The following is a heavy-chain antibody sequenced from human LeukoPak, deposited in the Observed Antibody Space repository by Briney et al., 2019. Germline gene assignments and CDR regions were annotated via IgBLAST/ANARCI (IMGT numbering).Heavy chain of an antibody. J-gene: IGHJ4*02. Sequence: GGSLRRYCAASGFTFDDYGMSWVRQAPGKGLEGVSGINWNGGSTGYADSVKGRFTISRDKAKNSLYLQMNSLRAEDTALYYCARENTAPGFSSGYYYGDYWGQGTLVTVSS. D-gene: IGHD3-22*01. CDR2: INWNGGST. CDR1: GFTFDDYG. CDR3: ARENTAPGFSSGYYYGDY. V-gene: IGHV3-20*04.